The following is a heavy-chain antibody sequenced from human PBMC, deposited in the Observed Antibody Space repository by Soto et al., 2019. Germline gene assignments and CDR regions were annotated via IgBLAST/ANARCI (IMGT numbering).Heavy chain of an antibody. CDR1: GASFSRGGYY. V-gene: IGHV4-31*03. Sequence: SETLSLTCTVSGASFSRGGYYWSWIRQPPGKGLEWIGYIYYSGNTSYNPSLRSRVTISVDTSKNRFSLKLRSVTAADTAVYYCAREGALGNFEYWGQGTLVTVSS. J-gene: IGHJ4*02. D-gene: IGHD3-16*01. CDR2: IYYSGNT. CDR3: AREGALGNFEY.